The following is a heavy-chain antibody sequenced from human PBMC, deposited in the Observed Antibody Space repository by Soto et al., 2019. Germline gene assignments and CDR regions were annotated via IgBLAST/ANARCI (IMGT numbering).Heavy chain of an antibody. CDR2: VSGTSGNT. J-gene: IGHJ6*03. V-gene: IGHV3-23*01. D-gene: IGHD2-15*01. CDR3: AKSVVVVRGGYYMDV. CDR1: GFTFKSYA. Sequence: PGGSLRLSCEASGFTFKSYAMIWVRQAPGKGLEWVSAVSGTSGNTYYADSVQGRFTISRDNSKDTLYLQMNSLRAEDTAIYYCAKSVVVVRGGYYMDVWGKGTKVTVSS.